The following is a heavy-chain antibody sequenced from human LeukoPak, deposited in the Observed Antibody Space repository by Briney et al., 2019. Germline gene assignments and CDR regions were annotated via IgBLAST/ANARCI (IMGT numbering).Heavy chain of an antibody. CDR2: FSGSGGST. D-gene: IGHD3-22*01. CDR1: GFTFSNYA. J-gene: IGHJ3*02. Sequence: GGSLRLSCAASGFTFSNYAMSWVRQAPGKGLEWVSAFSGSGGSTYYADSVKGRFTISRDNSKNTLYLQMNSLRAEDTAVYYCAKGDTYYYDSSGYPLGAFDIWGQGTMVTVSS. CDR3: AKGDTYYYDSSGYPLGAFDI. V-gene: IGHV3-23*01.